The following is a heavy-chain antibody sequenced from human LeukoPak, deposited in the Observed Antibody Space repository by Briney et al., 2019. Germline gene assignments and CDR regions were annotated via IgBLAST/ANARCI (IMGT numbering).Heavy chain of an antibody. CDR2: ISSSGSTI. J-gene: IGHJ5*02. D-gene: IGHD1-26*01. V-gene: IGHV3-48*03. Sequence: GGSLTLSCEVSGFTFSSYEMNWVRQAPGKGLEWVSYISSSGSTIFYADFVKGRFTISRDNAKNSLYLQMDSLRAEDTAVYYCARDTHSGSYCRVGLTWGQGPLVTVSS. CDR1: GFTFSSYE. CDR3: ARDTHSGSYCRVGLT.